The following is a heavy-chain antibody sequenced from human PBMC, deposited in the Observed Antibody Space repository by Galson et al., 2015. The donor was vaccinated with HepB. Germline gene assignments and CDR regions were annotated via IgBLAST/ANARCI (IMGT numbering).Heavy chain of an antibody. CDR2: VSYDGSNK. Sequence: SQRLSCAASGFTFSSYAMHWVRQAPGKGLEWVAVVSYDGSNKYYADSVKGRFTISRDNSKNTLYLQMNSLRAEDTAVYYCAGGYCSSTSCYPFRNWFDPWGQGTLVTVSS. D-gene: IGHD2-2*01. J-gene: IGHJ5*02. CDR3: AGGYCSSTSCYPFRNWFDP. CDR1: GFTFSSYA. V-gene: IGHV3-30*04.